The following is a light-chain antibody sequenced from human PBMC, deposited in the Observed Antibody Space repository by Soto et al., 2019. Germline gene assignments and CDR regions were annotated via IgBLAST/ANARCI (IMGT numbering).Light chain of an antibody. Sequence: AIRMTQSPSSFSASTGDRVTITCRASQSISSWLAWYQQKPGQPPKLLIYDASTLESGVPSRFSGSGSETDFTLTISSLQSEDFVVYYCQQYNNWPRTFGQGTKVDI. CDR3: QQYNNWPRT. CDR1: QSISSW. CDR2: DAS. J-gene: IGKJ1*01. V-gene: IGKV1-8*01.